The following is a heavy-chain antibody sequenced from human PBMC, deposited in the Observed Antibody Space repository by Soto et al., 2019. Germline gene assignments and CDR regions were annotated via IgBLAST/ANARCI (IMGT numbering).Heavy chain of an antibody. J-gene: IGHJ6*02. D-gene: IGHD3-16*01. CDR2: ISPYTGNT. V-gene: IGHV1-18*01. Sequence: QVQLVQSGDEVKKPGASVKVSCKASGYIFVNYGIAWVRQAPRQGLEWMGWISPYTGNTHSASKVQGRLTMTTDTSTSTACVDVGSVTAGDTAVDYCVMVDNYVTPTPQDVWGQGATVTVSS. CDR1: GYIFVNYG. CDR3: VMVDNYVTPTPQDV.